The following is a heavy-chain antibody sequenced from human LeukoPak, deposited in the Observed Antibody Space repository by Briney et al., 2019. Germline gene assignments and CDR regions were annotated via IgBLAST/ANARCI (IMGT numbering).Heavy chain of an antibody. V-gene: IGHV1-69*01. J-gene: IGHJ4*02. CDR1: GGTFSSYA. D-gene: IGHD1-26*01. CDR2: IIPSFGTA. Sequence: SVKVSCKASGGTFSSYAISWVRQAPGQGLEWMGGIIPSFGTANYAQKFQGRVTITADESTSTAYMELSSLRSEDTAVYYCASVSGSYHRYYFDYWGQGTLVTVSS. CDR3: ASVSGSYHRYYFDY.